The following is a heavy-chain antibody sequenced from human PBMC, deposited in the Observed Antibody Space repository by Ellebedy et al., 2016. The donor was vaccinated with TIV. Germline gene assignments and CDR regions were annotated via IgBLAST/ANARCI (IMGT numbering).Heavy chain of an antibody. D-gene: IGHD3-10*01. CDR1: GGSISSYY. J-gene: IGHJ4*02. CDR2: INHSGST. V-gene: IGHV4-34*01. Sequence: MPSETLSLTCTVSGGSISSYYWSWIRQPPAKGLEWLGEINHSGSTNYNPSLKSRVTISVDTSKNQFSLKLSSVTAADTAVYYCARGRVSSGSYYFGKYYFDYWGQGTLVTVSS. CDR3: ARGRVSSGSYYFGKYYFDY.